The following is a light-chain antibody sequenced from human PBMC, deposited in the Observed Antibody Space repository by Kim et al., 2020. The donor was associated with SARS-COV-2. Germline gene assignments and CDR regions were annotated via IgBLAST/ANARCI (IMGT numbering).Light chain of an antibody. V-gene: IGLV1-51*01. CDR3: GTWDSSLSAGV. CDR2: DNN. CDR1: SSNIGNNY. J-gene: IGLJ2*01. Sequence: GQKVTISCSGSSSNIGNNYVSWYQQLPGTAPKLLIYDNNKRPSGIPDRFSGYKSGTSATLGITGLQTGDEADYYCGTWDSSLSAGVFGGGTQLTVL.